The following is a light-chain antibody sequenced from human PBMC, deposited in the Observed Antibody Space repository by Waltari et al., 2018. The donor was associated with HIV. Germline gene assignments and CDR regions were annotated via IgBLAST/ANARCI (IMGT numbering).Light chain of an antibody. CDR1: DRDIGASDY. CDR3: ASFSRGLTLVV. V-gene: IGLV2-14*01. CDR2: EVK. J-gene: IGLJ2*01. Sequence: QSALTQPASVSGSPGQSITISCTGTDRDIGASDYVSWYQKYPDRAPRLLIYEVKKRPSGVSSRFSGSKSANTASLTISGLQLEDEAEFYCASFSRGLTLVVFGGGTHVTVL.